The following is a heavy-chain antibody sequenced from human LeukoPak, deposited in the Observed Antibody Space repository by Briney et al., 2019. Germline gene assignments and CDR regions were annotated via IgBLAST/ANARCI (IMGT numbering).Heavy chain of an antibody. CDR2: IKSKTDGGTT. J-gene: IGHJ5*02. D-gene: IGHD1-1*01. CDR1: GFTFSNAW. V-gene: IGHV3-15*01. CDR3: TTDPNWNDGGNWFDP. Sequence: GGSLRLSCAASGFTFSNAWMSWVRQAPGKGLEWVGRIKSKTDGGTTDYAAPVKGRFTISRDDSKNTLYLQMNSLKTEDTAVYYCTTDPNWNDGGNWFDPWGQGTLVTVSS.